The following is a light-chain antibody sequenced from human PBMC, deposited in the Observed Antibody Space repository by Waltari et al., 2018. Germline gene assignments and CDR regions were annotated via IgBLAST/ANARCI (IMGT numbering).Light chain of an antibody. J-gene: IGLJ2*01. CDR1: NIGSKS. V-gene: IGLV3-21*02. CDR3: QLWDLSSDHPL. CDR2: GDS. Sequence: SYVLTQPPSVSVAPGQTASITCGGNNIGSKSVHWYQQRPGRAPVLAVYGDSDRPSGIPDRFSGSNSGNTATLTISRVEAGDEADYYCQLWDLSSDHPLFGGGTKLTVL.